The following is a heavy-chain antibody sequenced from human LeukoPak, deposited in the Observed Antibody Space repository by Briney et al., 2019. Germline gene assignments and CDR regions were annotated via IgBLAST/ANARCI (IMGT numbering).Heavy chain of an antibody. V-gene: IGHV1-2*02. CDR2: INPNSGGT. CDR3: AGIAVDNTYYYYGMDV. Sequence: ASVKVSCKASGYTFTGYYMHWVRQAPGQGLEWMGWINPNSGGTNYAQKFQGRVTMTRDTSISTADMELSRLRSDDTAVYYCAGIAVDNTYYYYGMDVWGQGTTVTVSS. D-gene: IGHD6-19*01. J-gene: IGHJ6*02. CDR1: GYTFTGYY.